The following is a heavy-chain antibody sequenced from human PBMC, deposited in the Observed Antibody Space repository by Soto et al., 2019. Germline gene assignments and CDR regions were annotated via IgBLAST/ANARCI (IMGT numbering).Heavy chain of an antibody. Sequence: AAVKVSYKASDYTFTGYYLHWVRQAPGQGVGGMGWINPDSGGTKYAQKFQRRVTITRDRSISTAYMELSRLRSDDTAFYYCARKVRDYSFDYWGQGALVTVSS. D-gene: IGHD3-16*01. V-gene: IGHV1-2*02. CDR2: INPDSGGT. CDR3: ARKVRDYSFDY. J-gene: IGHJ4*02. CDR1: DYTFTGYY.